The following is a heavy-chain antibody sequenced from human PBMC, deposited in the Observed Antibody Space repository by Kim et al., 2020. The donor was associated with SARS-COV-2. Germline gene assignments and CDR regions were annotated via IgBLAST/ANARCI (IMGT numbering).Heavy chain of an antibody. V-gene: IGHV1-69*01. J-gene: IGHJ4*02. Sequence: AQKFQGRVTITADESTSTAYMELSSLRSEDTAVYYCARDKEYSSSWNGDYWGQGTLVTVSS. D-gene: IGHD6-13*01. CDR3: ARDKEYSSSWNGDY.